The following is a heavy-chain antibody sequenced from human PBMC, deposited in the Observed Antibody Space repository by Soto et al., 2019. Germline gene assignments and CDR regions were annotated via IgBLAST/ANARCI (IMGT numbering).Heavy chain of an antibody. CDR2: ISHDGSNK. J-gene: IGHJ4*02. Sequence: QVQLVESGGGVVQPGRSLRLSCAASGFTFSSYAMHWVHQATGKGLEWVALISHDGSNKYYADSVKGRFTISRDNSKNTLYLQMNSLRTEDTSVYYCGRCSSTSCHLGADYWGQGTLVTVSS. V-gene: IGHV3-30-3*01. CDR3: GRCSSTSCHLGADY. CDR1: GFTFSSYA. D-gene: IGHD2-2*01.